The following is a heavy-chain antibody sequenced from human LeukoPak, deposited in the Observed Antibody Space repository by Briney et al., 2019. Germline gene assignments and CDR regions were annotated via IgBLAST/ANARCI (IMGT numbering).Heavy chain of an antibody. CDR2: IYCRGTT. CDR3: AGVFSGRRPFEL. CDR1: GGSINDYY. V-gene: IGHV4-59*03. J-gene: IGHJ4*02. D-gene: IGHD3-10*01. Sequence: KSSETLSLTCTVSGGSINDYYWNWLRQPPGKGLEWIGFIYCRGTTNNNPSLKSRVTTSIDTSKKQFSLNLSSVTAADTAIYYCAGVFSGRRPFELWGQGILVTVSS.